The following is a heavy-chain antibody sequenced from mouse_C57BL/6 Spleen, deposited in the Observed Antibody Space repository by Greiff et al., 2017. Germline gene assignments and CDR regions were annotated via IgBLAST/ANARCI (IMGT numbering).Heavy chain of an antibody. CDR2: IDPETGGT. V-gene: IGHV1-15*01. CDR1: GYTFTDYE. J-gene: IGHJ1*03. D-gene: IGHD1-1*01. CDR3: TRFQNPLITTVVAPGFDV. Sequence: QVQLQQSGAELVRPGASVTLSCKASGYTFTDYEMHWVKQTPVHGLEWIGAIDPETGGTAYNQKFKGKAILTADKSSSTAYMELRSLTSEDSAVYYCTRFQNPLITTVVAPGFDVWGTGTTVTVSS.